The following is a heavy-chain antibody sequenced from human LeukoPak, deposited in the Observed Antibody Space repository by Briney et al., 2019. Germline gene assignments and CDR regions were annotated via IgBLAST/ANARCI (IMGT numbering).Heavy chain of an antibody. CDR2: IIPIFGTA. D-gene: IGHD5-24*01. Sequence: GASVKVSCKASGGTFSSYAISWVRQAPGQGLEWMGGIIPIFGTANYAQKFQGRVTITADKSTSTAYMELSSLRSEDTAVYYCARDRVRWGDGNPNYWGQGTLVTVSS. V-gene: IGHV1-69*06. J-gene: IGHJ4*02. CDR1: GGTFSSYA. CDR3: ARDRVRWGDGNPNY.